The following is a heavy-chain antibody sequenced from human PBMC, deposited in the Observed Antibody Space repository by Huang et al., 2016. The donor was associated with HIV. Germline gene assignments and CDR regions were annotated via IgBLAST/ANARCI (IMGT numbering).Heavy chain of an antibody. V-gene: IGHV3-30-3*01. CDR3: ARDRTVAFDY. Sequence: QVQLAESGGGVVQPGRSLRLSCAASGFTFDSHAIHWVRQAPGKGLEWVAVISYDGGNQRDADSVKGRFTVSRDNSKNTVYLQMNSLRLEDTAVYYCARDRTVAFDYWGQGTLVTVSS. CDR2: ISYDGGNQ. CDR1: GFTFDSHA. D-gene: IGHD6-19*01. J-gene: IGHJ4*02.